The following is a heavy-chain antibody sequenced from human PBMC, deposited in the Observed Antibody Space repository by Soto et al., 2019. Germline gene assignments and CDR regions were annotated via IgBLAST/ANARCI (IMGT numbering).Heavy chain of an antibody. J-gene: IGHJ4*02. V-gene: IGHV1-46*01. CDR1: GYTFTSYY. CDR2: INPSGGST. Sequence: VASVKVSCKASGYTFTSYYMHWVRQAPGQGLEWMGIINPSGGSTSYAQKFQGRVTMTRDTSTSTVYMELSSLRSEDTAVYYCATFPSGGDYVDYWGQGTLVTVSS. CDR3: ATFPSGGDYVDY.